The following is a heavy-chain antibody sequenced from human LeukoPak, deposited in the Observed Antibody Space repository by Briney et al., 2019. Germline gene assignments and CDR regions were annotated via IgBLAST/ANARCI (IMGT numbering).Heavy chain of an antibody. CDR1: GFTFSSYA. J-gene: IGHJ4*02. CDR3: AKDSAKKYDDY. CDR2: ISGSDGST. V-gene: IGHV3-23*01. Sequence: PGGSLRLSCAASGFTFSSYAMSWVRQAPGKGLEWVSGISGSDGSTNCADSVKGRFTISRENSKNTLYLQMNSLRAEDTAVYYCAKDSAKKYDDYWGQGTLVTVSS. D-gene: IGHD2/OR15-2a*01.